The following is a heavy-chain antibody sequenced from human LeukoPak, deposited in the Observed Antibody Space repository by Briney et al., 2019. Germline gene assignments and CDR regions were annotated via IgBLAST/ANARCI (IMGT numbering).Heavy chain of an antibody. Sequence: GGSLRLSCAASGFTFSSYSMNWVRQAPGKGLEWVSSISSSSSYIYYADSVKGRFTISRDNAKNSLYLQMSSLRSEDTAVYYCATVRELFFGRYFDYWGQGTLVTVSS. D-gene: IGHD1-26*01. CDR2: ISSSSSYI. CDR1: GFTFSSYS. V-gene: IGHV3-21*04. J-gene: IGHJ4*02. CDR3: ATVRELFFGRYFDY.